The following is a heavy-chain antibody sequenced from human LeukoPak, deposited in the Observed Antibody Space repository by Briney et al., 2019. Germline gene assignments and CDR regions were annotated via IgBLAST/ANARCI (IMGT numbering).Heavy chain of an antibody. Sequence: GGSLRLSCAASGFTFSSYAMTWVRQAPGKGLEWVATIRVDGSTEYPVDSMKGRFSISRDNAKNSLHLQMNSLRAEDTAVYYCATYSGPDKWDASDMWGQGTLVTVSS. D-gene: IGHD1-26*01. CDR3: ATYSGPDKWDASDM. CDR1: GFTFSSYA. CDR2: IRVDGSTE. J-gene: IGHJ3*02. V-gene: IGHV3-7*01.